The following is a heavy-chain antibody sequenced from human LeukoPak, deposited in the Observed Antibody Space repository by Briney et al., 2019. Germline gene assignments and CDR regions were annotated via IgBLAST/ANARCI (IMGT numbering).Heavy chain of an antibody. CDR3: ARGVVSGRFGDYYYYMDV. V-gene: IGHV4-34*01. J-gene: IGHJ6*03. Sequence: SETLSLTCAVYGGSFSGHYWTWLRQPPGKGLQWLGEVNDRGSTNYNPSLKSRLTISEDKSKKQFSLRLPSVTAADTAVYYCARGVVSGRFGDYYYYMDVWGKGTTVTVSS. D-gene: IGHD3-16*01. CDR2: VNDRGST. CDR1: GGSFSGHY.